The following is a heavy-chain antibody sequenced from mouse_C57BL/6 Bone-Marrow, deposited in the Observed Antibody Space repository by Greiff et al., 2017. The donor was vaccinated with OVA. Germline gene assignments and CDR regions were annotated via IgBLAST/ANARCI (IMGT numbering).Heavy chain of an antibody. J-gene: IGHJ3*01. CDR3: TRNTMVRTAGFAC. CDR1: GYTFTDYE. V-gene: IGHV1-15*01. Sequence: VQLQQSGAELVRPGASVTLSCKASGYTFTDYEMHWVKQTPVHGLEWIGAIDPETGGTAYNQKFKGKAILTADKSSSTAYMELRSLTSEDSAVYYCTRNTMVRTAGFACWGQGALVTVA. D-gene: IGHD2-2*01. CDR2: IDPETGGT.